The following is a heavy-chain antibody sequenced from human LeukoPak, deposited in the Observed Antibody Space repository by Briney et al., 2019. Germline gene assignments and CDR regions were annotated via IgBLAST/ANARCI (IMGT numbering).Heavy chain of an antibody. D-gene: IGHD6-13*01. Sequence: SDTLSLTCTVSGDSISTSKSYWGWIRQPPLKGLEWIGSIYYTGNTYYNASLKSRVTISVDTSKNQFSLKLSSVTAADTAVYYCARGEAAGTVWYFDYWGQGTLVTVSS. CDR1: GDSISTSKSY. V-gene: IGHV4-39*07. CDR2: IYYTGNT. J-gene: IGHJ4*02. CDR3: ARGEAAGTVWYFDY.